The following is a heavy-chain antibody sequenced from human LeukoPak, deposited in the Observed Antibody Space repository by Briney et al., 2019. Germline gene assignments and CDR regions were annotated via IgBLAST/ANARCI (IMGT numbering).Heavy chain of an antibody. Sequence: GGSLRLSCAVSGFTFSTYAMHWVRLAPGKGLEWVAVISYDGTNKYYADSVKGRFTISRDNAKNSLYLQMNSLRAEDTAVYYCARMGPYSRHYFDYWGQGTLVTVSS. CDR3: ARMGPYSRHYFDY. CDR2: ISYDGTNK. D-gene: IGHD4-11*01. V-gene: IGHV3-30*04. CDR1: GFTFSTYA. J-gene: IGHJ4*02.